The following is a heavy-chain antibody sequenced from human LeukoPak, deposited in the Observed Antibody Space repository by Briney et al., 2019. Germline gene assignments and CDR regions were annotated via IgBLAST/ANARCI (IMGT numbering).Heavy chain of an antibody. D-gene: IGHD3-10*01. CDR1: GYTFTGYY. CDR2: INPNSGGT. Sequence: AASVKVSCKASGYTFTGYYMHWVRQAPGQGLEWMGWINPNSGGTNYAQKFQGRVTMTRDTSISTAYMELSGLRSDDMAVYYCARVTYYGSGSPPDYWGQGTLVTVSS. CDR3: ARVTYYGSGSPPDY. V-gene: IGHV1-2*02. J-gene: IGHJ4*02.